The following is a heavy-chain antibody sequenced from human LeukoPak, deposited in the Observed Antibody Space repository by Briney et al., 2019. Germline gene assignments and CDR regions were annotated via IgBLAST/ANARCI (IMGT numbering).Heavy chain of an antibody. D-gene: IGHD4-17*01. V-gene: IGHV3-21*01. Sequence: GGSLRLSCAASGFTFSSYSMNWVRQAPGKGLEWVSSISSSSSYIYYAVSVKGRFTISRDNAKNSLYLQMNSLRAEDTAVYYCARAGRNDYGDYADYWGQGTLVTVSS. J-gene: IGHJ4*02. CDR2: ISSSSSYI. CDR1: GFTFSSYS. CDR3: ARAGRNDYGDYADY.